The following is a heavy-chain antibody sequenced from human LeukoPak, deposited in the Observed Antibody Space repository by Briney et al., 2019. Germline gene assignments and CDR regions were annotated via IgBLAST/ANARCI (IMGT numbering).Heavy chain of an antibody. J-gene: IGHJ6*02. Sequence: GGSLRLSCAASGFTFSSSAMSWVRQVPGKGLEWVSGISASGGSTYYADSVRGRFTISRDNSKNTLYLQMNSLRAEDTAVYYCARGTSIVGANNGMDVWGQGTTVTVSS. V-gene: IGHV3-23*01. CDR1: GFTFSSSA. CDR3: ARGTSIVGANNGMDV. CDR2: ISASGGST. D-gene: IGHD1-26*01.